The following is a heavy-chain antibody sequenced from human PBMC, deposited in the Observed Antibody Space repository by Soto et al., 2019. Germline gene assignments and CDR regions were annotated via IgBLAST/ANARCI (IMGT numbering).Heavy chain of an antibody. J-gene: IGHJ4*02. CDR2: VSHDGRNT. CDR1: GVTFSDYA. Sequence: VQLVESGGGVVQPGRSLRLSFAASGVTFSDYAMHWVRQSPGKGMEWVAVVSHDGRNTQYADSVKGRFTIYRDSFKNTASLEMTSLRAEDTAVYSCAKGRWQWQVTSDFNYGGQGALVTVSS. V-gene: IGHV3-30*18. CDR3: AKGRWQWQVTSDFNY. D-gene: IGHD6-19*01.